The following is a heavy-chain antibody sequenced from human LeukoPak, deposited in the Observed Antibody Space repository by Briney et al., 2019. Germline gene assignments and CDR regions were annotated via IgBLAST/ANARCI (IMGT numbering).Heavy chain of an antibody. J-gene: IGHJ3*02. CDR1: GYTFTSYG. CDR2: ISAYNGNT. V-gene: IGHV1-18*01. CDR3: ARGPDDAFDI. Sequence: ASVKVSCKASGYTFTSYGISWVRQAPGQGLEWMGWISAYNGNTNYAQKFQGRVTITRNTSISTAYMELSSLRSEDTAVYYCARGPDDAFDIWGQGTMVTVSS.